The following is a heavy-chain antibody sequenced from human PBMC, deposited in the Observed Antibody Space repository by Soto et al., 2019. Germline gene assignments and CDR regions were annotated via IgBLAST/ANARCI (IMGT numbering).Heavy chain of an antibody. CDR3: ARSQGSSTSLEIYYYYYYGMAV. CDR1: GGTFSSYA. CDR2: IIPISGTA. Sequence: QVQLVQSGAEVKKPGSSVKVSCKASGGTFSSYAISWVRQAPGQGLEWMGGIIPISGTANYAQKFQGRVTITADESTSPAYLELSSLRSEDTAVYYCARSQGSSTSLEIYYYYYYGMAVWGQGTTFTVSS. D-gene: IGHD2-2*01. J-gene: IGHJ6*02. V-gene: IGHV1-69*01.